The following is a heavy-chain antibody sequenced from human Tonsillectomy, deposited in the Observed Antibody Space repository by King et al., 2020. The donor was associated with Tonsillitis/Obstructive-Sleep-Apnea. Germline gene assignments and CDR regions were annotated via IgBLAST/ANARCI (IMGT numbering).Heavy chain of an antibody. J-gene: IGHJ4*02. CDR1: GDSVSSYY. CDR3: ARNGYSYGFDFDY. Sequence: QLQESGPGLVKPSETLSLTCTVSGDSVSSYYWSWIRQPPGKGLEWIGYIYYSGGTNHNPSLKSRVTISVATSKNQISLQLSFVTAADTAVYYCARNGYSYGFDFDYWGQGTLVTVSS. D-gene: IGHD5-18*01. CDR2: IYYSGGT. V-gene: IGHV4-59*02.